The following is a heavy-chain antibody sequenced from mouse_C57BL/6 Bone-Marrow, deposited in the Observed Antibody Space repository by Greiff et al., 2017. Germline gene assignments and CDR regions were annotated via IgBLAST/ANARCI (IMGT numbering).Heavy chain of an antibody. V-gene: IGHV5-4*01. Sequence: EVKLVESGGGLVKPGGSLKLSCAASGFTFSSYAMSWVRQTPEKRLEWVATISDGGSYTYYPDNVKGRFTISRDNAKNNLYLQMSHLKSEDTAMYYCAREGADYVLAYWGQGTLVTVSA. CDR1: GFTFSSYA. CDR2: ISDGGSYT. J-gene: IGHJ3*01. CDR3: AREGADYVLAY. D-gene: IGHD2-4*01.